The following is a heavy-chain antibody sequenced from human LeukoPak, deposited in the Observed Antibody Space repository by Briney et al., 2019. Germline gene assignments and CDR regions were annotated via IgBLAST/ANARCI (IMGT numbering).Heavy chain of an antibody. CDR2: IYTSGST. CDR1: GGSISSYY. Sequence: SETLSLTCTVSGGSISSYYWSWIRQPPGKGLEWIGRIYTSGSTNYNPSLKSRVTMSVDTSKNQFSLKLSSVTAADTAVYYCALADYYDSSGSPFDYWGQGTLVTVSS. D-gene: IGHD3-22*01. J-gene: IGHJ4*02. V-gene: IGHV4-4*07. CDR3: ALADYYDSSGSPFDY.